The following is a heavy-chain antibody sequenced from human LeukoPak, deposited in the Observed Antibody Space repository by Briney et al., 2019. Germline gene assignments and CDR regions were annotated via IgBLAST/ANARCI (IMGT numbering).Heavy chain of an antibody. Sequence: TGGSLRLSCAASGFTFSSYAMRWVRQAPGKGVGWVSIISAGGGSTDYADSVKGRFTISRDNSKNTLYLQMNSLGAEDTAVYYCAKDRGHCVNGVCHNYYYMDVWGKGTTVTVSS. V-gene: IGHV3-23*01. CDR1: GFTFSSYA. J-gene: IGHJ6*03. CDR3: AKDRGHCVNGVCHNYYYMDV. CDR2: ISAGGGST. D-gene: IGHD2-8*01.